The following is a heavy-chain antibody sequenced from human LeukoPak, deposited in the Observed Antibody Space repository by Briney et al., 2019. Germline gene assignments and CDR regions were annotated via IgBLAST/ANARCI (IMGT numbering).Heavy chain of an antibody. Sequence: GGSLRLSCAASTFIFSDYAMTWVRQAPGKGLEWVSTISGGGDATYYAHSVKGRFAVSRDNSKKTLYLQLNSLRAEDTAVYLCAKDKYSPVRSMSEAAYYFDFWGPGTLVTVSS. D-gene: IGHD6-13*01. CDR3: AKDKYSPVRSMSEAAYYFDF. CDR2: ISGGGDAT. J-gene: IGHJ4*02. V-gene: IGHV3-23*01. CDR1: TFIFSDYA.